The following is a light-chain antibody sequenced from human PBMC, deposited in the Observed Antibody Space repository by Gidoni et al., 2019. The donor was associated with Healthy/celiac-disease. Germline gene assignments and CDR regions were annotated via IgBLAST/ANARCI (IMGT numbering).Light chain of an antibody. CDR2: EAS. CDR1: QSVNSN. Sequence: EIVMTQSPATLSVSPGERATLSCRASQSVNSNLAWYQQKPGQAPRLLIYEASTRATGIPARFSGSGAGTEFTLTISSLQSEDVAVYYCQQYNNWLTWTFGQGTKVEIK. J-gene: IGKJ1*01. V-gene: IGKV3-15*01. CDR3: QQYNNWLTWT.